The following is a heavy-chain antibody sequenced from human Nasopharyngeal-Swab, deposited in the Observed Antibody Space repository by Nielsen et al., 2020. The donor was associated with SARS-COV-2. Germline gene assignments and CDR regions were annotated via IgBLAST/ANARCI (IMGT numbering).Heavy chain of an antibody. CDR2: ISPNGGTT. D-gene: IGHD5-18*01. CDR3: ARDLGTAILKD. V-gene: IGHV1-46*04. Sequence: ASVKVSCKASGYTFTTYNMHWVRQAPGQGLEWMGIISPNGGTTNYARKLQGRLIMTRDTSTSTVYMELTSLTSEDTAVYFCARDLGTAILKDWGQGTLVTVSP. CDR1: GYTFTTYN. J-gene: IGHJ4*02.